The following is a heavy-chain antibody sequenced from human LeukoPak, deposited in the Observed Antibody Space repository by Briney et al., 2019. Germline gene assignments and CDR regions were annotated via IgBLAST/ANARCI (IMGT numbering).Heavy chain of an antibody. Sequence: GGSLRLSCAASGFTFSSYWMSWVRQAPGKGLEWVANIEQDGSEKSYVDSVKGRFTISRDNAKNSLYLQMNSLRAEDTAIYYCTRVGYIDEGIDYWGQGTLVTVSS. CDR2: IEQDGSEK. J-gene: IGHJ4*02. V-gene: IGHV3-7*04. CDR1: GFTFSSYW. CDR3: TRVGYIDEGIDY. D-gene: IGHD5-24*01.